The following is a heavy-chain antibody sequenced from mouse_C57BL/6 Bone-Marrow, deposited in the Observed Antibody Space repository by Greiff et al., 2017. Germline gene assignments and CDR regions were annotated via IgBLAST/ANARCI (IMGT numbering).Heavy chain of an antibody. J-gene: IGHJ3*01. Sequence: EVKLVESGGGLVKPGGSLKLSCAASGFTFSSYAMSWVRQTPEKRLEWVATISDGGSYTYYPDNVKGRFTISRDNAKNNLYLQMRHLKSEDTAMYYCARVRGYGFAYWGQGTLVTVSA. CDR2: ISDGGSYT. V-gene: IGHV5-4*03. D-gene: IGHD2-2*01. CDR1: GFTFSSYA. CDR3: ARVRGYGFAY.